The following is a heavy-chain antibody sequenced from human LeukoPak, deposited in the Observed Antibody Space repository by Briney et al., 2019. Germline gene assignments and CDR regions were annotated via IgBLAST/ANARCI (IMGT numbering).Heavy chain of an antibody. V-gene: IGHV3-74*01. CDR3: ARTPYSSSWTLGY. J-gene: IGHJ4*02. Sequence: GGSLRLSCAASGFTFSSYWMHWVRQAPGKGLVWVSRINSDGSSTSYADSVKGRFTISRDNAKNTLYLQMNSLKAEDTAVYYCARTPYSSSWTLGYWGQGTLVTVSS. CDR2: INSDGSST. CDR1: GFTFSSYW. D-gene: IGHD6-13*01.